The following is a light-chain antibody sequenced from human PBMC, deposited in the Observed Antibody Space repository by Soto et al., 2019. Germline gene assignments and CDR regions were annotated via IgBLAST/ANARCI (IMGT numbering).Light chain of an antibody. V-gene: IGKV3-11*01. J-gene: IGKJ3*01. CDR3: QQRNTWPT. CDR1: QSVSTY. Sequence: DIALTQSPATLSLSPGERATLSCRASQSVSTYLNWYHQKPGQAPRLLIFDASKRATGVPARFSGSGSGTDFTLSISSLEAEDFVVYYCQQRNTWPTFGPGTKLDI. CDR2: DAS.